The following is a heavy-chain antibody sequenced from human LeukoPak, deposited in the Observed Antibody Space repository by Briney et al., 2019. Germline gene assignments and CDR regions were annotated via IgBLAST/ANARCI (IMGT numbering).Heavy chain of an antibody. D-gene: IGHD6-13*01. J-gene: IGHJ4*02. CDR1: GYTFTGYY. CDR3: ARWAGTGYSSSWYPSGSYGFDY. Sequence: ASVKVSCKASGYTFTGYYMHWVRQAPGQGLEWMGWINPNSGGTNYAQKFQGWVTMTRDTSISTAYMELSRLRSDDTAVYYCARWAGTGYSSSWYPSGSYGFDYWGQGTLVTVSS. CDR2: INPNSGGT. V-gene: IGHV1-2*04.